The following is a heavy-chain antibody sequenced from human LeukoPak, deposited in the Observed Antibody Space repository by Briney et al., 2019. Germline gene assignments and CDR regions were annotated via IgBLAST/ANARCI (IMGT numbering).Heavy chain of an antibody. CDR3: ARVVPAAQYYYYMDV. CDR2: IYTSGST. J-gene: IGHJ6*03. D-gene: IGHD2-2*01. CDR1: GGSISSFY. Sequence: SETLSLTCTVSGGSISSFYWSWIRQPAGKGLEWIGRIYTSGSTNYNPSLKSRVTISVDTSKNQFSLKLSSVTAADTAVYYCARVVPAAQYYYYMDVWGKGTTVTVSS. V-gene: IGHV4-4*07.